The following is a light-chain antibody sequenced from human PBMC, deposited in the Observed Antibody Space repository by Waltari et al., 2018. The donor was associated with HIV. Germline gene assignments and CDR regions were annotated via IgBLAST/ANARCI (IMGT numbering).Light chain of an antibody. CDR1: SSAVGGYHY. Sequence: QSALTQPASVSGSPGQSITISRTGTSSAVGGYHYVSWYQQHPGKAPKLMIYEVSNRPSGVSNRFSGSKSGNTASLTISGLQAEDEADYYCSSYTSSSTRVFGTGTKVTVL. CDR3: SSYTSSSTRV. J-gene: IGLJ1*01. V-gene: IGLV2-14*01. CDR2: EVS.